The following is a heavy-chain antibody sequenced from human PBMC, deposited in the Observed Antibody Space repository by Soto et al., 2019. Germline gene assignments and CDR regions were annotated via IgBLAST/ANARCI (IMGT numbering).Heavy chain of an antibody. CDR1: GGSISNGGYY. CDR3: VRDSHSQQPNHRWGGCYMEV. V-gene: IGHV4-31*11. CDR2: IYFSGST. D-gene: IGHD6-13*01. J-gene: IGHJ6*03. Sequence: QVQLQESGPGLVKPSQTLSLTCAVSGGSISNGGYYWSWIRQHPGKDLEWIGSIYFSGSTYYNPSLKSRVTISVATPKNQFSLKRSSVTAADTAMYYCVRDSHSQQPNHRWGGCYMEVWGKGTTVTVSS.